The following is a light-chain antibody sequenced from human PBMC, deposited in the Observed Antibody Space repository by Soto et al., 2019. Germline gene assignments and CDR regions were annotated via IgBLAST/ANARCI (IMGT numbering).Light chain of an antibody. CDR3: QQYNSYSNS. J-gene: IGKJ2*03. CDR1: QSIGRW. CDR2: KAS. V-gene: IGKV1-5*03. Sequence: DIQMTQSPSTLSASVGDRVTITCRASQSIGRWLAWYQQKPRKAPKLLIYKASTLQSGVPTRFSGSGSGTDFTLTITSLQPTDFATYYCQQYNSYSNSVGQGTKVDIK.